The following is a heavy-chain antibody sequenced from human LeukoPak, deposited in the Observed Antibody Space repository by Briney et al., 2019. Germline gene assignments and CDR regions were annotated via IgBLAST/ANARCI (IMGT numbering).Heavy chain of an antibody. J-gene: IGHJ6*02. Sequence: GGSLRLSCAASGFTLSSNYMSWVRQAPGKGLEWVSVIYSGGSTYYADSVKGRFTISKHNSKNTLYLQMNSLRAEDTAVYYCARERYYYDSSGYHDYYYYYGMDVWGQGTTVTVSS. CDR3: ARERYYYDSSGYHDYYYYYGMDV. CDR2: IYSGGST. V-gene: IGHV3-53*04. CDR1: GFTLSSNY. D-gene: IGHD3-22*01.